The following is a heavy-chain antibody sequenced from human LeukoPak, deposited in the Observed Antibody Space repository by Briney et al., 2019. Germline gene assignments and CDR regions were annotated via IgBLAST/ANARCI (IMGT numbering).Heavy chain of an antibody. CDR3: ARDTGGYYHNWFDP. Sequence: PSETLSLTCTVSGGSISSYYWSWIRQPPGKGLEWIGYIYYSGSTNYNPSLKSRVTISVDTFKNQFSLKLSSVTAADTAVYYCARDTGGYYHNWFDPWGQGTLVTVSS. D-gene: IGHD3-22*01. CDR1: GGSISSYY. J-gene: IGHJ5*02. V-gene: IGHV4-59*01. CDR2: IYYSGST.